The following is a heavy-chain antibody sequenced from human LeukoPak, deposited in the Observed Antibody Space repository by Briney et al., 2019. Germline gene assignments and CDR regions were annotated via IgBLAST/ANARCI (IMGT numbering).Heavy chain of an antibody. Sequence: GGSLRLSCAASRFTFSSYSMNWVRQAPGKGLEWVSSISSRSSYIHYADSVKGRFTISRDNAKNSLFLQVNTLRAEDTAMYYCATESGWLFDYRGQGTLVTVSS. V-gene: IGHV3-21*06. CDR2: ISSRSSYI. CDR3: ATESGWLFDY. CDR1: RFTFSSYS. D-gene: IGHD6-19*01. J-gene: IGHJ4*02.